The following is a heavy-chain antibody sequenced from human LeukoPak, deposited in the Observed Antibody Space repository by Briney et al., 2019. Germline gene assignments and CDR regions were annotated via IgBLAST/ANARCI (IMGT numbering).Heavy chain of an antibody. V-gene: IGHV3-30*14. CDR2: ISYDGSNK. J-gene: IGHJ6*04. D-gene: IGHD3-10*02. Sequence: GRSLRLSCAASGFTFSSYAMHWVRQAPGKGLEWVALISYDGSNKYYADSVKGRFTISRDNSKNTLYLQINSLRAEDTAVYYCAELGITMIGGVWGKGTTVTISS. CDR3: AELGITMIGGV. CDR1: GFTFSSYA.